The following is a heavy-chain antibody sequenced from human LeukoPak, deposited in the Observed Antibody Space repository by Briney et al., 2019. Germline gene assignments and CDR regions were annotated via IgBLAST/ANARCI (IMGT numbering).Heavy chain of an antibody. Sequence: GGSLRLSCAASGFTLSSYWMSWVRQAPGKGLEWVANIKQDGREKYYVDSVKGRFTISRDNAKNSLYLQMNSLRAEDTALYYCASLRYNDFWSGHWKYYYYMDVWGKGTTVTVSS. CDR2: IKQDGREK. V-gene: IGHV3-7*01. D-gene: IGHD3-3*01. CDR1: GFTLSSYW. CDR3: ASLRYNDFWSGHWKYYYYMDV. J-gene: IGHJ6*03.